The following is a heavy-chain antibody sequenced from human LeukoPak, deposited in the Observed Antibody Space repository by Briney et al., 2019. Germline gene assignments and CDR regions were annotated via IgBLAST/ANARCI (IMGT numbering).Heavy chain of an antibody. Sequence: GGSLRLSCEASGFTFSTYNMNWVRQAPGKGLEWVASIREDGSQKSAVDSVRGRFTIARDNAKNSVYLQMDRLRAEDTAVYYCARGPTNGQAFDYWGQGTLVSVSS. CDR2: IREDGSQK. CDR1: GFTFSTYN. D-gene: IGHD2-8*01. J-gene: IGHJ4*02. CDR3: ARGPTNGQAFDY. V-gene: IGHV3-7*01.